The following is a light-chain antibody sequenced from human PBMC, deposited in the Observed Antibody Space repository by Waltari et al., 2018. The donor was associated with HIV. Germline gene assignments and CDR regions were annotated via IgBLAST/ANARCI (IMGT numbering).Light chain of an antibody. CDR2: RNN. V-gene: IGLV1-47*01. CDR1: SSNIGSNY. CDR3: AAWGNSLSLL. Sequence: QSVLTQPPSASGTPGQRVTISCSGRSSNIGSNYVYWYQQLPGTAPTLLCYRNNQRPSGDPARFSGSKSGISASLAISGIRSEDEADYYCAAWGNSLSLLFGGGTKLTVL. J-gene: IGLJ2*01.